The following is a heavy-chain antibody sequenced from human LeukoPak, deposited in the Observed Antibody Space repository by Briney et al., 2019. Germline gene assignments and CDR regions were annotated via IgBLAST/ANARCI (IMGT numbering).Heavy chain of an antibody. V-gene: IGHV4-4*07. D-gene: IGHD1-26*01. CDR3: TRAAGAAFAY. CDR1: GGSLSNRF. Sequence: SETLSLTRTVSGGSLSNRFWSWIRHPAAKALECIGRIYDNECTNYHPSLRSRGTISVDQSNNHISLKLTSVTVADTALYYFTRAAGAAFAYWGQGTLVTV. CDR2: IYDNECT. J-gene: IGHJ4*02.